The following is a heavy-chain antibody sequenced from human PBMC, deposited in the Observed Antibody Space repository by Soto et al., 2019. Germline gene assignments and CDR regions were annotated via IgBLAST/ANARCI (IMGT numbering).Heavy chain of an antibody. Sequence: PGGSLRLSCAASGFTFSSYEMNWVRQAPGKGLEWVSYISSSGSTIYYADSVKGRFTISRDNAKNSLYLQMNSLRAEDTAVYYCARDASPHDFWSGHLYGMDVWGQGTTVTVSS. V-gene: IGHV3-48*03. CDR1: GFTFSSYE. CDR3: ARDASPHDFWSGHLYGMDV. J-gene: IGHJ6*02. D-gene: IGHD3-3*01. CDR2: ISSSGSTI.